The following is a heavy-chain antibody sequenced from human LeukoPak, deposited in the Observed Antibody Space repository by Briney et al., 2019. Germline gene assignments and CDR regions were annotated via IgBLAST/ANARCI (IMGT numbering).Heavy chain of an antibody. V-gene: IGHV3-21*01. CDR2: ISSSSSYI. CDR3: ARDLEYSYAPI. D-gene: IGHD5-18*01. Sequence: GSLRLSCSASGFTFSSYSMNWVRQAPGKGLEWVSSISSSSSYIYYADSVKGRFTISRDNAKNSLYLQMNSLRAEDTAVYYCARDLEYSYAPIWGQGTLVTVSS. CDR1: GFTFSSYS. J-gene: IGHJ4*02.